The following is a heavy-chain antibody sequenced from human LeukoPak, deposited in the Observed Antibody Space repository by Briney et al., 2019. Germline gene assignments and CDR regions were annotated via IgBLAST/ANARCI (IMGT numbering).Heavy chain of an antibody. V-gene: IGHV4-38-2*02. CDR2: IYHSGST. D-gene: IGHD6-6*01. CDR1: GYSISSGYY. CDR3: VRGAGEGGSSDWFDP. Sequence: SETLSLTCTVSGYSISSGYYWGWIRQPPGKGLEWIGSIYHSGSTYYNPSLKSRVTISVDTSKNQFSLKLNSVSVADTAVYYCVRGAGEGGSSDWFDPWGQGTLVIVSP. J-gene: IGHJ5*02.